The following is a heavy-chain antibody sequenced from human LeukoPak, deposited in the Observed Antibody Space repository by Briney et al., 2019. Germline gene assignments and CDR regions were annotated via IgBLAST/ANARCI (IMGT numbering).Heavy chain of an antibody. CDR2: ISDSGSET. CDR1: GGSISSYY. J-gene: IGHJ5*02. V-gene: IGHV3-23*01. D-gene: IGHD3-10*01. CDR3: AKGVGWFPS. Sequence: ETLSLTCTVSGGSISSYYWSWVRQAPGKGLEWVSVISDSGSETFYADSVKGRFTISRDNSKNTLYLQINSLRAEDTAIYYCAKGVGWFPSWGQGTLVTVSS.